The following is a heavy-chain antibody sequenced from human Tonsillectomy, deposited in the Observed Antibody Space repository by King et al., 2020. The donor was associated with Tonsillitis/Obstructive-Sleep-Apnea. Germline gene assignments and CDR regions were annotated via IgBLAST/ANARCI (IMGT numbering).Heavy chain of an antibody. CDR3: ARITGDRRLSRRYFDL. Sequence: VQLQESGPGLVKPSETLSLTCTVSGGSISSYYWSWIRQPPGKGLEWIGYIYYSGSTNYNPSLKSRVTISVDTSKNQFSLKLSSVTAADTAVYYCARITGDRRLSRRYFDLWGRGTLVTVSS. V-gene: IGHV4-59*01. CDR1: GGSISSYY. D-gene: IGHD7-27*01. J-gene: IGHJ2*01. CDR2: IYYSGST.